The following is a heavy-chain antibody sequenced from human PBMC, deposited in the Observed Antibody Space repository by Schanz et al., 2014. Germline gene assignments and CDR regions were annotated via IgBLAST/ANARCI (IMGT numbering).Heavy chain of an antibody. D-gene: IGHD6-13*01. J-gene: IGHJ4*02. V-gene: IGHV3-11*01. Sequence: QVQLVDSGGGLVKPGGSLRLSCAASGFTFSDYYMTWIRQAPGKGLEWVSVISGSGVTIYYADSVKGRFTISRDNSKNTLYLQMNSLRAEDTAVYYCAKDLAAVGVFDYWGQGSLVNVSP. CDR2: ISGSGVTI. CDR3: AKDLAAVGVFDY. CDR1: GFTFSDYY.